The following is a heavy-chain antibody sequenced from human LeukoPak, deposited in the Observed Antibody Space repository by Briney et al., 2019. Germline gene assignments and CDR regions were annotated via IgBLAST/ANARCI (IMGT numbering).Heavy chain of an antibody. D-gene: IGHD3-22*01. Sequence: SETLSLTCAVYGGSFSGYYWSWIRQPPGKGLEWIGEINHSGSTNYNPSLKSRVTISVDTSKNQFSLKLSSVTAADTAVYYCAREYYYDSSGYSTYYYYYYGMDVWGQGTTVTVSS. CDR1: GGSFSGYY. J-gene: IGHJ6*02. CDR2: INHSGST. V-gene: IGHV4-34*01. CDR3: AREYYYDSSGYSTYYYYYYGMDV.